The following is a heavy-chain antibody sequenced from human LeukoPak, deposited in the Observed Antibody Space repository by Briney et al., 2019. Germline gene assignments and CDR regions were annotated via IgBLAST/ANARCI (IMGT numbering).Heavy chain of an antibody. D-gene: IGHD3-10*01. J-gene: IGHJ6*02. CDR3: ARRGRMVRTRLNDYYGMDV. CDR2: ISHTGRT. CDR1: GGSFSGYY. Sequence: PSETLSLTCAVYGGSFSGYYWSWIRQPPAKGLEWIGEISHTGRTNYNPSLKSRVTISVDTSKNQFSLNLSSVTAADTAVYYCARRGRMVRTRLNDYYGMDVWGQGTTVTVSS. V-gene: IGHV4-34*01.